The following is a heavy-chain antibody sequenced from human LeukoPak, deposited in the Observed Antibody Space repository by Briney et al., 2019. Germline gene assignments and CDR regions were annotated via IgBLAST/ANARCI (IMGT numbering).Heavy chain of an antibody. Sequence: ASVKVSCKPSLYTFTRYCVNWLRQATPQGLEGMGWMNAKSGDTVYAKKFQGRVTMTWNTPITTAYMELSSLKSEDTAVYYCARSMAHTYNYGMDVWGQGTTVTVSS. V-gene: IGHV1-8*01. CDR3: ARSMAHTYNYGMDV. CDR1: LYTFTRYC. J-gene: IGHJ6*02. D-gene: IGHD2/OR15-2a*01. CDR2: MNAKSGDT.